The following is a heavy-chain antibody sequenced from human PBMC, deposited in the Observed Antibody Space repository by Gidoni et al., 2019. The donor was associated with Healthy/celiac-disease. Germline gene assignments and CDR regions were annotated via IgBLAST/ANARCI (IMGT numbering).Heavy chain of an antibody. CDR2: NSAYNGNT. D-gene: IGHD2-2*01. CDR3: ARDGGGYCSSTRCYGY. V-gene: IGHV1-18*04. Sequence: QVQLVQSGAEVKKPGASVKVSCKASGYTFTSYGISLVRQAPGQGLEWMGWNSAYNGNTNYAKKLQGRCTMTTDTATSTAYMELRSRRSDDTAVDYCARDGGGYCSSTRCYGYGGQGTLVTVSS. J-gene: IGHJ4*02. CDR1: GYTFTSYG.